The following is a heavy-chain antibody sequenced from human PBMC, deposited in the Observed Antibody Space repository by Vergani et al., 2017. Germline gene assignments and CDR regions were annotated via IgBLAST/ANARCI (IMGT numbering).Heavy chain of an antibody. D-gene: IGHD2-15*01. V-gene: IGHV3-21*01. CDR3: ARDRGYCSGGSCFDDAFDI. Sequence: EVQLVESGGGLVQPGGSLRLSCAASGFTFSSYSMNWVRQAPGKGLEWVSSISSSSSYIYYADSVKGRFTISRDNAKNSLYLQMNSLRAEDTAVYYCARDRGYCSGGSCFDDAFDIWGQGTMVTVSS. J-gene: IGHJ3*02. CDR1: GFTFSSYS. CDR2: ISSSSSYI.